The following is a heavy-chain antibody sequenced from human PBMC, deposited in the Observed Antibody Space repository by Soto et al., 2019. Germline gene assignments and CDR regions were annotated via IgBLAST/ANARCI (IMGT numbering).Heavy chain of an antibody. J-gene: IGHJ2*01. CDR2: ISAYNCNT. V-gene: IGHV1-18*01. Sequence: ASVKVSCKASGYTFTSYGISWVRQAPGQGLEWMGWISAYNCNTNYAQKLQGRVTMTTDTSTSTAYMELRSLRSDDTAVFYCAREREAYCGGDCYSWYFDLWGRGTLVTVSS. CDR3: AREREAYCGGDCYSWYFDL. D-gene: IGHD2-21*02. CDR1: GYTFTSYG.